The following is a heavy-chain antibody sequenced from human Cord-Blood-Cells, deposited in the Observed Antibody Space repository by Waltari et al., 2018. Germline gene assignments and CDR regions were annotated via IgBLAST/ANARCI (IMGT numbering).Heavy chain of an antibody. V-gene: IGHV3-53*02. CDR2: IYSGGST. CDR1: GFTVSRNT. CDR3: ATARVGAFDI. D-gene: IGHD1-26*01. J-gene: IGHJ3*02. Sequence: EVQLVETGGGLIQPEGSLRLSCAAPGFTVSRNTISWVRQAPGKGLEWVSVIYSGGSTYYADSVKGRFTISRDNSKNTLYLQMNSLRAEDTAVYYCATARVGAFDIWGQGTMVTVSS.